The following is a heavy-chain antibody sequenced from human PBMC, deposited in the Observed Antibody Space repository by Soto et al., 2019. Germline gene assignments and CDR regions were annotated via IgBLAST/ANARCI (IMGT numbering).Heavy chain of an antibody. CDR1: GYPFSMYG. CDR2: ISAYNGNT. D-gene: IGHD3-22*01. CDR3: ASPSYYDTTTAFDY. J-gene: IGHJ4*02. V-gene: IGHV1-18*01. Sequence: QVQLGQSGAEVTKPGASVQVSCKTSGYPFSMYGISWVRQAPGQGLEWMGWISAYNGNTEYAQKFQGRVTMTRDISTSTAYLDLRSLRSDDTAVYYCASPSYYDTTTAFDYWGQGALVTVSS.